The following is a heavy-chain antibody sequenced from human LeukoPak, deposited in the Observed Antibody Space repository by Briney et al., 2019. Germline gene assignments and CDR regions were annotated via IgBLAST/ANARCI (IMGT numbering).Heavy chain of an antibody. CDR1: GDSINNSYYY. Sequence: LSLTCSVSGDSINNSYYYWRWIRQTPGKRLEGVSIISSGSSAIFSADALKGRFTISRDDAKNLLYLDMNSLRAEDTAVYYRARGHTAVTRHFDFWGQGTLVTVSS. CDR2: ISSGSSAI. J-gene: IGHJ4*02. CDR3: ARGHTAVTRHFDF. D-gene: IGHD4-17*01. V-gene: IGHV3-11*04.